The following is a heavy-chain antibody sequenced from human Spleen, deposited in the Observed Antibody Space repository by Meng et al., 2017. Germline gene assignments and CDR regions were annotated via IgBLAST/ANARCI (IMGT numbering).Heavy chain of an antibody. Sequence: QVQLVQSGAEVKKPGASVKVSCEASGYTFTGYHMHWVRQAPGQGLEWMGRINPNSGGTNYAQQFQGRVTMTRDTSISTAYMDLSGLRSDDTAVYYCARGSLLGLDFWGRGTLVTVSS. D-gene: IGHD2-15*01. CDR2: INPNSGGT. V-gene: IGHV1-2*06. CDR1: GYTFTGYH. J-gene: IGHJ4*02. CDR3: ARGSLLGLDF.